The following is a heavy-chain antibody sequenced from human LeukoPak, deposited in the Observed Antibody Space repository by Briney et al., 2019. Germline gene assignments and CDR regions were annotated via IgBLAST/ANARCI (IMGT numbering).Heavy chain of an antibody. CDR2: ISSSSSYI. D-gene: IGHD3-10*01. J-gene: IGHJ6*03. V-gene: IGHV3-21*01. CDR3: ASPGGSATEYYMDV. Sequence: PGGSLRLSCGASGFTFSNYAMSWVRQAPGKGLEWVSSISSSSSYIYYADSVKGRFTISRDNAKNSLYLQMNSLRAEDTAVYYCASPGGSATEYYMDVWGKGTTVTVSS. CDR1: GFTFSNYA.